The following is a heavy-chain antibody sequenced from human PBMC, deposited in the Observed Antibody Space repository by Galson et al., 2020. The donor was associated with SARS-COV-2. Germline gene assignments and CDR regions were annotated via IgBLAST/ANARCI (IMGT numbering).Heavy chain of an antibody. CDR2: IYSSGGT. CDR1: GGSISTGNDA. CDR3: AKWFHYGVDV. Sequence: SETLSLTCTVSGGSISTGNDAWTWFRQPPRKALELVGYIYSSGGTYYNPSLKRRLSLSLDKSKNQFSLRVYSVTAADTAMYYCAKWFHYGVDVWGQGTTVTVSS. V-gene: IGHV4-30-4*07. D-gene: IGHD2-8*01. J-gene: IGHJ6*02.